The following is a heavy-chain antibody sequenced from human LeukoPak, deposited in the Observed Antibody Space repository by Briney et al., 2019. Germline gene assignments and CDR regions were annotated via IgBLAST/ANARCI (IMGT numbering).Heavy chain of an antibody. D-gene: IGHD4-17*01. CDR1: GFTFSSYG. Sequence: GGSLRLSCAASGFTFSSYGMHWVRQAPGKGLEWVTFIRNDETEKYYVDSVKGRFTISRDNSKNTLYLQMNSLSVEDTAVYYCAKDLGFSTTEGFDYWGQGTLVTVCS. J-gene: IGHJ4*02. V-gene: IGHV3-30*02. CDR3: AKDLGFSTTEGFDY. CDR2: IRNDETEK.